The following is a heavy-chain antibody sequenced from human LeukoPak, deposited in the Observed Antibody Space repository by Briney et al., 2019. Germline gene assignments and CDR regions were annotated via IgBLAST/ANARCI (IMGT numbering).Heavy chain of an antibody. J-gene: IGHJ4*02. V-gene: IGHV3-72*01. CDR1: GFNPSDHF. CDR3: VRGHWGFDY. Sequence: QTGGSLSLSCAASGFNPSDHFMDWVRQTPERGLEWVGRSGNRADRYTTQYAASVKGRFTISRDESNYSLYLHMSSLRTEDTAVYYCVRGHWGFDYWGRGTLVTVSS. CDR2: SGNRADRYTT. D-gene: IGHD7-27*01.